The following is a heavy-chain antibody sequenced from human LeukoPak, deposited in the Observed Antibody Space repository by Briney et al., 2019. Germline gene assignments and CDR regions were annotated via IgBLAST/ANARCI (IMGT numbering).Heavy chain of an antibody. D-gene: IGHD3-10*01. CDR2: IQYDGSNK. CDR1: EFTFSNYG. V-gene: IGHV3-30*02. Sequence: GGSLRPSCAASEFTFSNYGMHWVRQAPGKGLEWVAFIQYDGSNKYYGNSVKGRFTISRDTSKNTLDLQMNSLRAEDTAVYYCAKEHGSGSYFDYWGQGTLVTVSS. J-gene: IGHJ4*02. CDR3: AKEHGSGSYFDY.